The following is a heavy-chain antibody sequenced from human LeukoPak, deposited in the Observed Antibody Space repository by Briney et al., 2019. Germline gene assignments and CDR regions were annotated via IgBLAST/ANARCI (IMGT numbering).Heavy chain of an antibody. J-gene: IGHJ4*02. D-gene: IGHD3-22*01. Sequence: GGSLRLSCAAPGFTFSSYAMSWVRQAPGKGLEWVSATSGSGGSTYYADSVKGRFTISRDNSKNTLYLQMNSLRAEDTAVYYCAKEPTDYYDTSGYYLSDYWGQGTLVTVSS. CDR3: AKEPTDYYDTSGYYLSDY. V-gene: IGHV3-23*01. CDR1: GFTFSSYA. CDR2: TSGSGGST.